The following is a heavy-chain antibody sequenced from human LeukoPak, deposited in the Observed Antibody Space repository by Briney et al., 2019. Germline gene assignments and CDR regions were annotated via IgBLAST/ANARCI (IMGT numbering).Heavy chain of an antibody. D-gene: IGHD2-15*01. CDR3: ARGKDSIDY. CDR1: GGSFSGYY. J-gene: IGHJ4*02. Sequence: SETLSLTCAVYGGSFSGYYWSWIRQPPGKGLEWIGEINHSGSTNYNPSLKSRVTISVDTSKNQFSLKLSSVTAADTAVYYCARGKDSIDYWGQGTLVTVSS. CDR2: INHSGST. V-gene: IGHV4-34*01.